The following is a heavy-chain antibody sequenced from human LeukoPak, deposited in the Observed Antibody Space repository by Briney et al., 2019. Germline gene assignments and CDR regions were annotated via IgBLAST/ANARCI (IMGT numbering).Heavy chain of an antibody. D-gene: IGHD2-2*01. CDR3: AREVPAATYYYYYGMDV. Sequence: GGSLRLSCAASGFTFDDYAMHWVRQAPGKGLEWVSGISWNSGSIGYADSVKGRFTISRDNAKNSLYLQMNSLRAEDTALYYRAREVPAATYYYYYGMDVWGQGTTVTVSS. CDR1: GFTFDDYA. CDR2: ISWNSGSI. J-gene: IGHJ6*02. V-gene: IGHV3-9*01.